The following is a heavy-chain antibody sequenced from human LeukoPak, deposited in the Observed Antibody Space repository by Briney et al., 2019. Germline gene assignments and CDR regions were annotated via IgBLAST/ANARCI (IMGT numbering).Heavy chain of an antibody. V-gene: IGHV4-34*01. J-gene: IGHJ2*01. CDR2: INHSGST. CDR1: GGSFSGYY. D-gene: IGHD4-23*01. CDR3: ARDGSGGNSGWYFDL. Sequence: SETLSLTCAVYGGSFSGYYWSWIRQPPGKALEWIGEINHSGSTNYNPSLKSRVTISVDTSKNQFSLKLSSVTAADTAVYYCARDGSGGNSGWYFDLWGRGTLVTVSS.